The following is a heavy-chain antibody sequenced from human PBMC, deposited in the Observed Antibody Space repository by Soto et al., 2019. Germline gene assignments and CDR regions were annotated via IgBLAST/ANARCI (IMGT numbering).Heavy chain of an antibody. D-gene: IGHD3-22*01. V-gene: IGHV3-33*01. CDR3: ARGTYDRSGYYPQLHSYQYVFDY. Sequence: GGSLRLSCAASGFTFSSYGRHWVRQAPGKLLEWVAVIWYDGSNKYYADSGKGRFTISRDNSKNTLYLQMNSLRAEDRAVYYCARGTYDRSGYYPQLHSYQYVFDYWGQGTLVTVSS. CDR2: IWYDGSNK. CDR1: GFTFSSYG. J-gene: IGHJ4*02.